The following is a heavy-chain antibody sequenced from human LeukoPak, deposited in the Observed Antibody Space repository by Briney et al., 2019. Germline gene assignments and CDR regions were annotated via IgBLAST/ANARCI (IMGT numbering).Heavy chain of an antibody. D-gene: IGHD5-18*01. Sequence: ASVKVSCKTSGYTFTAYYIHWVRQAPGQGPEWMGRINPDSGVTIHAQRFQGRVALTSDTPSSTAYMELTNLRSEDTAVSYCARDAPYDSNXXDTPGVEVFNYWGQGTLVXVXX. CDR3: ARDAPYDSNXXDTPGVEVFNY. CDR2: INPDSGVT. J-gene: IGHJ4*02. V-gene: IGHV1-2*06. CDR1: GYTFTAYY.